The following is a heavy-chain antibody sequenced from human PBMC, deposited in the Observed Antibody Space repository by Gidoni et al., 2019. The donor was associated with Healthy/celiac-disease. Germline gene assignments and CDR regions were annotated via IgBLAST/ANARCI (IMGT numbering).Heavy chain of an antibody. CDR3: ARRSPREYSSSWGFDAFDI. CDR2: IISISGTA. D-gene: IGHD6-13*01. CDR1: GGTFSSYA. V-gene: IGHV1-69*01. Sequence: QVQLVQSGAEVKKPGSSVKVSCKASGGTFSSYAISWVRQAPGQGLAWMGGIISISGTANYAQKFQGRVTITADESTSTAYMELSSLRAEDTAVYYCARRSPREYSSSWGFDAFDIWGQGTMVTVSS. J-gene: IGHJ3*02.